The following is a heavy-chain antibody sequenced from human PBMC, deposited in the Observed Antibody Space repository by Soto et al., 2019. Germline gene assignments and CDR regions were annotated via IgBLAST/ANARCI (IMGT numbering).Heavy chain of an antibody. CDR3: ERGQEGVVATH. CDR2: VKDVGHT. V-gene: IGHV4-34*01. Sequence: QVQLQQWGAGLLKPSETLYLNCAVTGGSLSGYYWRWIRQHPGKGLEWIGEVKDVGHTNSSPSRRGRVTISSDASNNQFSLRLSSVTAADTGVYYCERGQEGVVATHCAQGSLFTVSS. D-gene: IGHD5-12*01. J-gene: IGHJ4*02. CDR1: GGSLSGYY.